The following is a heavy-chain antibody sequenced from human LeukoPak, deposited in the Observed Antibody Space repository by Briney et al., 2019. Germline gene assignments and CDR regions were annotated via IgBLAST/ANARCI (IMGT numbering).Heavy chain of an antibody. CDR3: ARKRSGYYNAHFDY. CDR1: GFTFDDYA. V-gene: IGHV3-43*02. Sequence: GGSLRLSCAASGFTFDDYAMHWVRHAPGKGLEWVSLISGDGGRTYYADSVKGRFTISRDNRKNSLDLQMNSLRTEETALYYCARKRSGYYNAHFDYWGQGTLVTVSS. CDR2: ISGDGGRT. D-gene: IGHD3-22*01. J-gene: IGHJ4*02.